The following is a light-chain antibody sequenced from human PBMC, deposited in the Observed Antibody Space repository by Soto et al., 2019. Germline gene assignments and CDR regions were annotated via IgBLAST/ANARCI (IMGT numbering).Light chain of an antibody. CDR1: PSVTNY. CDR2: GAF. V-gene: IGKV3-11*01. CDR3: QQRNIWPPVT. Sequence: PGERATLSCRDSPSVTNYLAWYQQKPGQPPRLLIYGAFNRAAGIPARFSGSGSGTDFTLTISSLEPEDSAVYYCQQRNIWPPVTFGQGTRLEIK. J-gene: IGKJ5*01.